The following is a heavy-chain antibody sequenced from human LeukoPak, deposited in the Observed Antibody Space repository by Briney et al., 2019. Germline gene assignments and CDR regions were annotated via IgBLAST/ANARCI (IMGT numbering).Heavy chain of an antibody. CDR2: ISSGNTYI. CDR3: ARDYHYDSSGYRIFDY. D-gene: IGHD3-22*01. V-gene: IGHV3-21*01. Sequence: GGSLRLSCATSGFSFSTYIMNWVRQAPGKGLEWVSSISSGNTYIYYADSVKGRFTISRDNAKNSLYLQMNSLRAEDTAVYYCARDYHYDSSGYRIFDYWGQGTLVTVSS. CDR1: GFSFSTYI. J-gene: IGHJ4*02.